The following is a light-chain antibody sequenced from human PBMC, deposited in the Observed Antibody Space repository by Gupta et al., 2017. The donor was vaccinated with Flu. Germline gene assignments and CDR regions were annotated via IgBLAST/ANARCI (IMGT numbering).Light chain of an antibody. CDR2: RNN. CDR1: SSNIGSNY. J-gene: IGLJ3*02. Sequence: QSVLTQPPSASGTPGQRVTIPCSGSSSNIGSNYVYWYQQLPGTAPKLLLYRNNQLPSVVPDRFSGSTSGTSASLAIRGLRSEDEADYYCAAWDDSLSGRVFGGGTTLTVL. CDR3: AAWDDSLSGRV. V-gene: IGLV1-47*01.